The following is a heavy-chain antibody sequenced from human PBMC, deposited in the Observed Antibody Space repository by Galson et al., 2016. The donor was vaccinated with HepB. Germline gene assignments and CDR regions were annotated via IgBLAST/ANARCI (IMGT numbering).Heavy chain of an antibody. V-gene: IGHV1-69*13. Sequence: SVKVSCKASGGSLSSFAISWVRQAPGQGLEWMGGLTPLYSKSTYAQTFQGRVRFTADEASNTAYMEMRSLTSDDTAVYLCERDREITGRPGGWFDPWGQGSLVTVSS. CDR3: ERDREITGRPGGWFDP. CDR1: GGSLSSFA. CDR2: LTPLYSKS. J-gene: IGHJ5*02. D-gene: IGHD6-6*01.